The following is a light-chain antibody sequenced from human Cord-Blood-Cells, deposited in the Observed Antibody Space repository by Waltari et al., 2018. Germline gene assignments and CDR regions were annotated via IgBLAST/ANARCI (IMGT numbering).Light chain of an antibody. V-gene: IGLV1-44*01. CDR1: SSNIGSNT. CDR3: AAWDDSLNGQV. J-gene: IGLJ3*02. CDR2: SNN. Sequence: QSVLTQPPSASGTPGQRVTISCSGSSSNIGSNTVNWYQQLPGAAPKLLIYSNNPRPSGVPDRFSGSKSGTSASLAISGLQSEDEADYYGAAWDDSLNGQVFGGGTKLTVL.